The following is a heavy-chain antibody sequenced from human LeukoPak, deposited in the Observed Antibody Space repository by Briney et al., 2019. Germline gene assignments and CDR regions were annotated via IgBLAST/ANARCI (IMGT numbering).Heavy chain of an antibody. J-gene: IGHJ6*02. CDR2: ISGSGGST. D-gene: IGHD6-19*01. Sequence: GGSLRLSCAASGFTFSSYAMSWVRQAPGRGLEWVSAISGSGGSTYYADSVKGRFTISRDNSKNTLYLQMNSLRAEDTAVYYCATNFANSGWYLYYYGMDVWGQGTTVTVSS. V-gene: IGHV3-23*01. CDR1: GFTFSSYA. CDR3: ATNFANSGWYLYYYGMDV.